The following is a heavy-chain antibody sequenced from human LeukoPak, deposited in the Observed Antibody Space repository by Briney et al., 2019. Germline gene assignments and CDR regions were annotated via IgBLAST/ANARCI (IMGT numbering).Heavy chain of an antibody. Sequence: SETLSITCAVYGGSFSGYYWSWIRQPPGKGLEWIGQINHSGSTNYNPSLKSRATISVDTSKNQFSLKLSSVTAADTAVYYCARHRTRYYYDSSGYSDYWGQGTLVTVSS. CDR2: INHSGST. D-gene: IGHD3-22*01. CDR3: ARHRTRYYYDSSGYSDY. CDR1: GGSFSGYY. V-gene: IGHV4-34*01. J-gene: IGHJ4*02.